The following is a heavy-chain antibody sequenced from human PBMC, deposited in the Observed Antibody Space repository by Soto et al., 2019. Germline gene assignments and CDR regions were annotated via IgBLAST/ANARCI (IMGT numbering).Heavy chain of an antibody. D-gene: IGHD6-19*01. V-gene: IGHV3-30-3*01. CDR2: ISYDGSNK. J-gene: IGHJ4*02. CDR3: ARFPDGLTTIAVAGYFDY. Sequence: QVQMVESGGGVVQPGRSLRLSCAASGFSFSSYAMHWVRQAPGKGLEWVALISYDGSNKQYADSVKGRFTISRDNSKKTLYLQMNSLRVDDTAVYYWARFPDGLTTIAVAGYFDYWGQGTLVTVSS. CDR1: GFSFSSYA.